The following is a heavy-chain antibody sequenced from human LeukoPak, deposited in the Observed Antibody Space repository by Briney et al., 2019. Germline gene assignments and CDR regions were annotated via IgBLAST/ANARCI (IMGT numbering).Heavy chain of an antibody. V-gene: IGHV4-34*01. CDR3: ARRLCGGDRYSTFSY. J-gene: IGHJ4*02. Sequence: SETLSLTCAVYGGSFSGYYWSWIRQPPGKGLEWIGEINHSGSTNYSPSLNSRVTISVDTSKNQFSLKLSSVTAADTAVYYCARRLCGGDRYSTFSYWGQGTLVTVSS. CDR1: GGSFSGYY. D-gene: IGHD2-21*02. CDR2: INHSGST.